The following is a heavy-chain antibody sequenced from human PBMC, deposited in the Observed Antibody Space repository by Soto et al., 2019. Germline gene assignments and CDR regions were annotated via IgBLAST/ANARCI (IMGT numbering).Heavy chain of an antibody. CDR1: GFTFGDYA. Sequence: GGSLRLSCTASGFTFGDYAMSWVRQAPGKGLEWVGFIRSKAYGGTTEYAASVKGRFTISRDDSKSIAYLQMNSLKTEDTAVYYCCVDSNWFDPWGQGTLVTVSS. CDR2: IRSKAYGGTT. D-gene: IGHD5-12*01. V-gene: IGHV3-49*04. CDR3: CVDSNWFDP. J-gene: IGHJ5*02.